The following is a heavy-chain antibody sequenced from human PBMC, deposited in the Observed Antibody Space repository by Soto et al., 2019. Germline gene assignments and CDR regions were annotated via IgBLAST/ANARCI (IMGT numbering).Heavy chain of an antibody. Sequence: PSETLSLTCTVSGGSISSYYWNWIRQPPGKGLEWIGYIYYSGSTNYNPSLKSRVTISVDTSKNQFSLKLSSVTAADTAVYYCSSIPYDNRITRWGQGTLVTVSS. CDR2: IYYSGST. CDR3: SSIPYDNRITR. D-gene: IGHD3-10*01. CDR1: GGSISSYY. V-gene: IGHV4-59*01. J-gene: IGHJ4*02.